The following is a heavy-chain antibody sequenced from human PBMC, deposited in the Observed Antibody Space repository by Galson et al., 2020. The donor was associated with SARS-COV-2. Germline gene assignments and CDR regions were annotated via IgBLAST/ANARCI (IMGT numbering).Heavy chain of an antibody. Sequence: GGSLRLSCAASGFTFSSYGMHWVRQAPGKGLEWVAVIWYDGRNKYYADSVKGRFTISRDNSKNTLYLQMNSLRAEDTAVYYCARGVYGSGSPFLNWYFDLWGRGTLVTVSS. CDR2: IWYDGRNK. J-gene: IGHJ2*01. CDR3: ARGVYGSGSPFLNWYFDL. D-gene: IGHD3-10*01. CDR1: GFTFSSYG. V-gene: IGHV3-33*01.